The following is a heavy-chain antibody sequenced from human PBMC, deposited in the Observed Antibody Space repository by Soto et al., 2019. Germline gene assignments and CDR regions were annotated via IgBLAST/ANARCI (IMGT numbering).Heavy chain of an antibody. CDR2: TGLNGRTT. Sequence: EVQILESGGVLVQPGGSLRLYCAASGFTFSMSAMSWVRQAPGKGLEWVSTTGLNGRTTYYADSVKGRFTVSRDNSKNTLDLQMHSLRAEDTAVYYCATVHGTSRAFDYWGQGTLVTVSS. CDR3: ATVHGTSRAFDY. D-gene: IGHD6-13*01. V-gene: IGHV3-23*01. CDR1: GFTFSMSA. J-gene: IGHJ4*02.